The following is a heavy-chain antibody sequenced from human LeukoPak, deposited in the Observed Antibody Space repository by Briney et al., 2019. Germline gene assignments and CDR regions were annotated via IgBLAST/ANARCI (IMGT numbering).Heavy chain of an antibody. V-gene: IGHV3-21*01. CDR1: GFTFSSYS. CDR2: ISSSSSYI. J-gene: IGHJ3*02. Sequence: NPGGSLRLSCAASGFTFSSYSMNWVRQAPGKGLEWVSSISSSSSYIYYADSVKGRFTISRDNAKNSLYLQMNSLRAEDTAVYYCAGGQATADAFDIWGQGTMVTVSS. CDR3: AGGQATADAFDI.